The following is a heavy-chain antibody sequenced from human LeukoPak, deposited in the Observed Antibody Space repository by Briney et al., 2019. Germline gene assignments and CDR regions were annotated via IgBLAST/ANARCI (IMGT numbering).Heavy chain of an antibody. D-gene: IGHD1-26*01. Sequence: GGSLRLSCAVSGFTLTNHGVSWVRQAPGKGLEWVSIITGTGGRYYGDSVKGRFILSRDNSKNTLYLQMNSLRAEDTAVYYCAREDSGSYYGYWGQGTLVTVSS. V-gene: IGHV3-23*01. CDR2: ITGTGGR. CDR1: GFTLTNHG. CDR3: AREDSGSYYGY. J-gene: IGHJ4*02.